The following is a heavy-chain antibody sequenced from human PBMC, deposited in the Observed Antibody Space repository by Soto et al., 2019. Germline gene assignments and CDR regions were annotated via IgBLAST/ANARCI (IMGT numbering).Heavy chain of an antibody. CDR1: GGSISSSSYY. D-gene: IGHD2-21*02. CDR3: ARFLGGDGSGFVCPGVAYYAMDV. CDR2: IYYSGST. J-gene: IGHJ6*02. Sequence: QLQLQESGPGLVKPSETLSLTCTVSGGSISSSSYYWVWIRQPPGKGLEWIGRIYYSGSTYYNPALTSRVTISVDTSKNQFSLTLSPVTAADPAVYYCARFLGGDGSGFVCPGVAYYAMDVWGQGTTVTVSS. V-gene: IGHV4-39*01.